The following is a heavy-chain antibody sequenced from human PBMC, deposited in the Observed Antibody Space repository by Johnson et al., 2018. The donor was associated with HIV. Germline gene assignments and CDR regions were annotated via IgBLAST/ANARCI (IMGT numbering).Heavy chain of an antibody. V-gene: IGHV3-30-3*01. J-gene: IGHJ3*02. CDR1: GFTFTIYT. CDR3: ARVPNDAFDI. Sequence: QVQLVESGGGVVQPGRSLRLSCAASGFTFTIYTMHWVRQAPGRGLEWVAVISYDGSNKYYADSVKGRFTISRDNSKNTLYLQMNSLRAEDTAVYYCARVPNDAFDIWGQGTMVTVSS. CDR2: ISYDGSNK.